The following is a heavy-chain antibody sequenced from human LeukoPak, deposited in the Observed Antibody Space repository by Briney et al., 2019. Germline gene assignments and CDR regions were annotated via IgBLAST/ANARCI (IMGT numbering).Heavy chain of an antibody. J-gene: IGHJ3*02. CDR1: GFTFSTYS. CDR3: ARGSYDFWSGFGGAFDI. V-gene: IGHV3-21*01. Sequence: AGGSPRLSCAASGFTFSTYSMNWVRQAPGKGLEWVSSISSSSSYIYYADSVKGRFTISRDNAKNSLYLQMNSLRAEDTAVYYCARGSYDFWSGFGGAFDIWGQGTMVTVSS. D-gene: IGHD3-3*01. CDR2: ISSSSSYI.